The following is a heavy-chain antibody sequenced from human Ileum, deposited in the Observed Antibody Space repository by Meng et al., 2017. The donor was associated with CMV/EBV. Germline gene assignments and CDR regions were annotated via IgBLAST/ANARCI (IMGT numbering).Heavy chain of an antibody. CDR1: GFTVGNNY. CDR3: ARDSGWYDYFDY. V-gene: IGHV3-66*02. J-gene: IGHJ4*02. Sequence: GESLKISCAASGFTVGNNYMDWVRQAPGKGLEWVSLINSAGSTYYADSVKGRFTISRDNSKNTLYLQMNSLGAEDTAVYYCARDSGWYDYFDYWGQGTLVTVSS. CDR2: INSAGST. D-gene: IGHD6-19*01.